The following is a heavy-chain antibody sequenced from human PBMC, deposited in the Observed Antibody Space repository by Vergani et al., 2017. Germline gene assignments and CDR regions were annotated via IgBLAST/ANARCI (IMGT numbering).Heavy chain of an antibody. Sequence: QVQLQQWGAGLLKPSETLSLTCAVYGGSFSGYYWSWIRQHPGKGLEWIGYIYYSGSTYYNPSLKSRVTISVDTSKNQFSLKLSSVTAADTAVYYCARVQPNNPFDYWGQGTLVTVSS. CDR3: ARVQPNNPFDY. CDR2: IYYSGST. J-gene: IGHJ4*02. CDR1: GGSFSGYY. V-gene: IGHV4-34*01. D-gene: IGHD1-1*01.